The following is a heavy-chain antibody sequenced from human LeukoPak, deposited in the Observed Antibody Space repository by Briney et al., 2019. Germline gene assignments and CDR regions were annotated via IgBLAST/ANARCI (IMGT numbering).Heavy chain of an antibody. Sequence: PSETLSLTCTVSGGSISTYYWSWVRQPPGKGLEWMGYIYYSGNSNYNPSLKSRVTISVHTSKNQFSLKLSSVTAADTVVYYCAGLGASGNGYLSWFDPWGQGTLVTVSS. V-gene: IGHV4-59*01. CDR1: GGSISTYY. D-gene: IGHD3-22*01. J-gene: IGHJ5*02. CDR3: AGLGASGNGYLSWFDP. CDR2: IYYSGNS.